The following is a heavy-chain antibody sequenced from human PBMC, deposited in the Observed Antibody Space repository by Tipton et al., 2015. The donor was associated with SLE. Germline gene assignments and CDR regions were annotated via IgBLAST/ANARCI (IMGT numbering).Heavy chain of an antibody. CDR2: IYTSGST. D-gene: IGHD3-3*02. V-gene: IGHV5-51*03. CDR1: GYSFTSYW. Sequence: QLVQSGAEVKKPGESLKISCKGSGYSFTSYWIGWVRQMPGKGLEWIGRIYTSGSTNYNPSLKSRVTMSVDTSKNQFSLKLSSVTAADTAVYYCARAGPLYSIFDYWGQGTLVTVSS. J-gene: IGHJ4*02. CDR3: ARAGPLYSIFDY.